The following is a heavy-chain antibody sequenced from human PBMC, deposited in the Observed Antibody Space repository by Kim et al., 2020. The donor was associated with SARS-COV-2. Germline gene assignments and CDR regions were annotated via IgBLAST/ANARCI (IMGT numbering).Heavy chain of an antibody. J-gene: IGHJ6*02. CDR3: ARDRVVVGASNYYYGMDV. D-gene: IGHD2-15*01. Sequence: SETLSLTCTVSGGSISSYYWSWIRQPPGKGLEWMGYIFYSGSTNYNTSLKSRVTISVDTSKNQFSLKLSSVTAAHTAVYYCARDRVVVGASNYYYGMDVWGPGTTVTFSS. V-gene: IGHV4-59*13. CDR1: GGSISSYY. CDR2: IFYSGST.